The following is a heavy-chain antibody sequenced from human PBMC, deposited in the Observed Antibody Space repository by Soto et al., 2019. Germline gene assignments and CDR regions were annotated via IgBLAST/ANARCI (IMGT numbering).Heavy chain of an antibody. J-gene: IGHJ6*02. Sequence: SETLSLTCAVSGYSISSGYYWGWLRQPPGKGLEWIGSIYHSGSTYYNPSLKSRVTISVDTSKNQFSLKLSSVTAADTAVYYCARDPVAAAGGGLYYYGMDVWGQGTTVTVSS. CDR3: ARDPVAAAGGGLYYYGMDV. D-gene: IGHD6-13*01. V-gene: IGHV4-38-2*02. CDR2: IYHSGST. CDR1: GYSISSGYY.